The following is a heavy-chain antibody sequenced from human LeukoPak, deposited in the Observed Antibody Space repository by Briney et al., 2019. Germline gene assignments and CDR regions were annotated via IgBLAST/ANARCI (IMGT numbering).Heavy chain of an antibody. J-gene: IGHJ6*03. V-gene: IGHV3-11*01. CDR3: AKDPVSAYSSSWSMDV. D-gene: IGHD6-6*01. CDR2: ISSSGSTI. Sequence: GGSLRLSCAASGFTFSDYYMSWIRQAPGKGLEWVSYISSSGSTIYYADSVKGRFTISRDNAKNSLYLQMNSLRAEDTAVYYCAKDPVSAYSSSWSMDVWGKGTTVTVSS. CDR1: GFTFSDYY.